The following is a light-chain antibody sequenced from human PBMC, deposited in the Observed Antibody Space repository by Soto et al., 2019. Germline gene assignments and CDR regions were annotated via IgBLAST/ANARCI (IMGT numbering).Light chain of an antibody. CDR3: QQYNSYSLT. CDR2: GAS. J-gene: IGKJ2*01. V-gene: IGKV3-15*01. Sequence: EIVMTQSPATLSVSPGERATLSCRASQSVSSNLAWYQQKPGQAPRLLIYGASTRATGIPARFSGSGSGTEFTLTISSLQSEDFATYYCQQYNSYSLTFGQGTKLEIK. CDR1: QSVSSN.